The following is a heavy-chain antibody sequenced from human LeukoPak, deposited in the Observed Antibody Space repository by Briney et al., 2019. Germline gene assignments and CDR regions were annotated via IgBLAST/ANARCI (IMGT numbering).Heavy chain of an antibody. Sequence: ASVKVSCKASGYTFTAYYMHWVRQAPGQGLQWMGWINPNSGGTNYAQNFQGRVTMTRDTSISTAYMDLNSLRAEDTAVYYCAALVVPRDAFDIWGQGTMVTVSS. V-gene: IGHV1-2*02. CDR1: GYTFTAYY. J-gene: IGHJ3*02. CDR3: AALVVPRDAFDI. CDR2: INPNSGGT. D-gene: IGHD3-22*01.